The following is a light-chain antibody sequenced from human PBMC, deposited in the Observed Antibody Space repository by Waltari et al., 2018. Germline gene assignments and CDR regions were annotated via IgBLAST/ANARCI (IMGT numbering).Light chain of an antibody. Sequence: DIQMTQSPSFVSASVGDRVTITGRAGQGISSRLAWYQQEPGKAPKLLLYTASTLQSWVPSRFSGSGSGTDFTLSITTLRPADFASYCCLQAYSFPRTFGQGTKLEIK. CDR2: TAS. V-gene: IGKV1-12*01. J-gene: IGKJ2*01. CDR1: QGISSR. CDR3: LQAYSFPRT.